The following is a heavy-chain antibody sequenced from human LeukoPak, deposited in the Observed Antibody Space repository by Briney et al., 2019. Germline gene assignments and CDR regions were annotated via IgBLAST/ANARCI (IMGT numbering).Heavy chain of an antibody. CDR2: ISGSGDST. V-gene: IGHV3-23*01. Sequence: GGSLRLSCAASGFTFITYAVNWVRQAPGKGLEWVSTISGSGDSTYYADSVKGRFTISRDNSKDTLYLQMDSLRAEDTAVYYCATLRADSSGWYYFDYWGQGTLVTVSS. CDR3: ATLRADSSGWYYFDY. CDR1: GFTFITYA. D-gene: IGHD6-19*01. J-gene: IGHJ4*02.